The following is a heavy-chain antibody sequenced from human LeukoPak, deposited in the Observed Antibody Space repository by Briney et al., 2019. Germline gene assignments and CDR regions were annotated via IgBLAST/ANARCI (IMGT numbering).Heavy chain of an antibody. CDR3: AGDYCSSTSCLFDY. V-gene: IGHV3-33*01. CDR1: GFTFSSYG. J-gene: IGHJ4*02. Sequence: GGSLRLSCAASGFTFSSYGMHWVRQAPGKGLEWVAVIWNDGTNKYYADSVKGRFTISRDNSKNTLSLQMNSLKAEDTAVYYCAGDYCSSTSCLFDYWGQGTLVTVSS. D-gene: IGHD2-2*01. CDR2: IWNDGTNK.